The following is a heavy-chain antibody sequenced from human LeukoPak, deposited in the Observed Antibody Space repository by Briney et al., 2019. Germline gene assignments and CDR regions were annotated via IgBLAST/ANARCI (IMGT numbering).Heavy chain of an antibody. J-gene: IGHJ4*02. CDR3: AKNGPYDSSGYYPYYFDY. Sequence: PGGSLRLSCAASGFTFSSYVISWVRQAPGKGLEWVSAISGSGGSTYYADSVKGRFTISRDNSKNTLYLQMNSLRAEDTAVYYCAKNGPYDSSGYYPYYFDYWGQGTLVTVSS. CDR1: GFTFSSYV. CDR2: ISGSGGST. V-gene: IGHV3-23*01. D-gene: IGHD3-22*01.